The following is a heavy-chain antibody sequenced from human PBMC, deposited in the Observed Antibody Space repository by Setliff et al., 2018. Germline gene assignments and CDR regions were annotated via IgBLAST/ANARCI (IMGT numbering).Heavy chain of an antibody. Sequence: SETLSLTCTVSGGSISRGSYDWSWIRQPAGKGLEWIGRIYTSGSTNYNPSLKSRVTISVDTSKNQFSLKLSSVTAADTAVYYCARVALVVVIRNAFDIWGQGTMVTVSS. V-gene: IGHV4-61*02. CDR1: GGSISRGSYD. CDR2: IYTSGST. D-gene: IGHD2-21*01. CDR3: ARVALVVVIRNAFDI. J-gene: IGHJ3*02.